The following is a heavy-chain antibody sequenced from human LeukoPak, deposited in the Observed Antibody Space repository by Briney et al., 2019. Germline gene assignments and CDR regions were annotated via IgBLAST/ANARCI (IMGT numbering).Heavy chain of an antibody. Sequence: PGGSLRLSCAASGFTFSSYAMSWVRQAPGKGLEWVSAISGSGGSTYYADSVKGRFTISRDNSKNTLYLQMNSLRAEDTAEYYCAKCRQWLVPGNWFDPWGQGTLVTVSS. CDR1: GFTFSSYA. J-gene: IGHJ5*02. D-gene: IGHD6-19*01. V-gene: IGHV3-23*01. CDR3: AKCRQWLVPGNWFDP. CDR2: ISGSGGST.